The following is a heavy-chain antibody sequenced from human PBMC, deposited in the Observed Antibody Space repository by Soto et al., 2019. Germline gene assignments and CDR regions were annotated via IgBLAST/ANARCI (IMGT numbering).Heavy chain of an antibody. V-gene: IGHV3-23*01. CDR1: GFPFSNSA. CDR3: AKDNTGRLPPLSFDY. D-gene: IGHD3-10*01. Sequence: PGGSLRLSCAASGFPFSNSAMSWVRQAPGKGLEWVSAISGSGGSTYYADSVKGRFTISRGNSENTLYLQMNSLRAEDTAVYYCAKDNTGRLPPLSFDYWGQGTLVTVSS. CDR2: ISGSGGST. J-gene: IGHJ4*02.